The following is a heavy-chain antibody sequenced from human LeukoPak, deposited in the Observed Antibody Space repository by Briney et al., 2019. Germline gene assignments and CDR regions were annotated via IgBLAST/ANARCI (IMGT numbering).Heavy chain of an antibody. J-gene: IGHJ4*02. CDR1: GFTFSSYA. V-gene: IGHV3-30-3*01. D-gene: IGHD2-15*01. CDR2: ISYDGSNK. Sequence: GGSLRLSCAASGFTFSSYAMHWVRQAPGKGLEWVAVISYDGSNKYYADSVKGRFTISRDNSKNTLYLQMNSLRAEDTAVYYCARWACSGGSCYFDYWGQGTLVTVPS. CDR3: ARWACSGGSCYFDY.